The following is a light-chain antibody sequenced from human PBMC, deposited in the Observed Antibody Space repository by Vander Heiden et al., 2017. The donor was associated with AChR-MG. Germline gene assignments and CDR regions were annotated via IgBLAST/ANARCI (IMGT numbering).Light chain of an antibody. J-gene: IGKJ4*01. CDR1: RDISNS. Sequence: AIRMTQSPSSLSASAGDRVTITCRASRDISNSLAWYQQKPGKAPKLLIYEASSLQSGVPSRFSASGSGTDFTLTISSLQSEDFATYHCQQYYSSKLTFGGGTKVEIK. V-gene: IGKV1-8*01. CDR2: EAS. CDR3: QQYYSSKLT.